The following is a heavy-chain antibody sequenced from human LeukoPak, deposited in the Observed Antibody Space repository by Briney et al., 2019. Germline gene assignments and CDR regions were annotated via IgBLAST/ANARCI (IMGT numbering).Heavy chain of an antibody. J-gene: IGHJ5*02. Sequence: ASVKVSCKASGYTFTGYYMHWVRQAPGQGLEWMGRINPNSGGTNYAQKFQGRVTMTRDTSISTAYMELSRLRSDDTAVYYCARDKVRVSWFGPWGQGTLVTVSS. CDR1: GYTFTGYY. V-gene: IGHV1-2*06. CDR2: INPNSGGT. D-gene: IGHD3-22*01. CDR3: ARDKVRVSWFGP.